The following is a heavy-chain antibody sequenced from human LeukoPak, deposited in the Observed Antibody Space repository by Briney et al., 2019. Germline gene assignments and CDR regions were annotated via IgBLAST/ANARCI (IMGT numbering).Heavy chain of an antibody. J-gene: IGHJ6*02. Sequence: AETLSLTCTVPGGSISSYYWSWIRQPPGKGLEWIGSIYRSGSTYYNPSLQSRVTISVDTSKNQFSLKLTSVTAADTAVYYCARLDGGHYYYYGMDVWGQGTTVIVSS. V-gene: IGHV4-59*08. CDR3: ARLDGGHYYYYGMDV. D-gene: IGHD3/OR15-3a*01. CDR2: IYRSGST. CDR1: GGSISSYY.